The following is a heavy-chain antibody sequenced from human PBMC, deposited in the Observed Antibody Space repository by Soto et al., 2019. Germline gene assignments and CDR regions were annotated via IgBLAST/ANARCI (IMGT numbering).Heavy chain of an antibody. CDR1: GFTFSNYG. CDR3: AKKVTIYAVDPADY. CDR2: MSGSGDDA. D-gene: IGHD3-3*01. Sequence: EVQLLESGGGLVQLGGSLRLSCAASGFTFSNYGMSWVRQAPGKGLEWVSVMSGSGDDAYYADSVKGRFTISRDNSKNTLYLQMNSLRAEDTAVYFCAKKVTIYAVDPADYWGQGTQVAVSS. J-gene: IGHJ4*02. V-gene: IGHV3-23*01.